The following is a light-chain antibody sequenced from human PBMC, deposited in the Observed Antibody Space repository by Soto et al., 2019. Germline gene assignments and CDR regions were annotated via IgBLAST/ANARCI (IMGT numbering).Light chain of an antibody. V-gene: IGLV2-11*01. CDR3: CSYAGTYSYV. CDR2: DVS. Sequence: QSVLTQPRSVSGCPGQSVTISCTGTSSDVGAYNYVSWYQQHPGKAPKFMIYDVSKRPSGVPDRFSGSKSGNTASLTISGLQAEDEADYYCCSYAGTYSYVFGTGTKVTVL. CDR1: SSDVGAYNY. J-gene: IGLJ1*01.